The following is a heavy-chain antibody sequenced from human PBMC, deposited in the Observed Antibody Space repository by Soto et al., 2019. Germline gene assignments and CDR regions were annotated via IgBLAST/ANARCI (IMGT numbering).Heavy chain of an antibody. J-gene: IGHJ5*02. CDR3: ARDGPTYYDLWSGYSNWFDP. D-gene: IGHD3-3*01. Sequence: PSETLSLTCAVYGGSFSGYYWSWIRQPPGKGLEWIGEINHSGSTNYNPSLKSRVTISVDTSKNQFSLKLSSVTAADTAVYYCARDGPTYYDLWSGYSNWFDPWGQGTLVTVSS. V-gene: IGHV4-34*01. CDR2: INHSGST. CDR1: GGSFSGYY.